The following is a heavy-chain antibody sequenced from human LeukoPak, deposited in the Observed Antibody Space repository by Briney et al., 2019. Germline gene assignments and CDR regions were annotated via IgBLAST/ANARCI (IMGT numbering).Heavy chain of an antibody. Sequence: ASVKVSCKASGYTFTGYYMHWVRQAPEQGLEWMGWIDSNSGDTNYAQKFQGRVTMTRDTSITTAYMELSRLRSDDTAVYYCARTGGYYDSSGYLYYFDYWGQGTLVTVSS. J-gene: IGHJ4*02. CDR1: GYTFTGYY. CDR2: IDSNSGDT. D-gene: IGHD3-22*01. CDR3: ARTGGYYDSSGYLYYFDY. V-gene: IGHV1-2*02.